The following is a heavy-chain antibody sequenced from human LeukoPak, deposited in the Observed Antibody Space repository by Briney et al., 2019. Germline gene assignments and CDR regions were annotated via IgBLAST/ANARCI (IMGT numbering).Heavy chain of an antibody. Sequence: ASVKVSCKASGGTFSSYAISWVRQAPGQGLEWMGWISAYNGNTNYAQKLQGRVTMTTDTSTSTAYMELRSLRSDDTAVYYCARLPPGIAVAVYDYWGQGTLVTVSS. V-gene: IGHV1-18*01. CDR2: ISAYNGNT. J-gene: IGHJ4*02. CDR1: GGTFSSYA. D-gene: IGHD6-19*01. CDR3: ARLPPGIAVAVYDY.